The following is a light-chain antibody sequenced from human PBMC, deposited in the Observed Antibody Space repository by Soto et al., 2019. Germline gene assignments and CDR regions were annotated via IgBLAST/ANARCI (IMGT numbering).Light chain of an antibody. CDR3: QQFDNLPLT. Sequence: DIQMTQSPSSLSASVGDRVTITCQASQDISNYLNWYQQKPGKAPKILIYDVSVLEAGVPSRFSGGGFGTHFTLTISSLQAEDAATYYCQQFDNLPLTFGRGTKVEIK. CDR1: QDISNY. CDR2: DVS. J-gene: IGKJ4*01. V-gene: IGKV1-33*01.